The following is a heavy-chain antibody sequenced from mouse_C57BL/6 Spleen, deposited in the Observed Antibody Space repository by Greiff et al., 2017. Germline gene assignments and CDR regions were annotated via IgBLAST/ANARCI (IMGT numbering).Heavy chain of an antibody. J-gene: IGHJ2*01. V-gene: IGHV1-80*01. D-gene: IGHD3-3*01. CDR3: ARSPRGSYFDY. CDR2: IYPGDGDT. CDR1: GYAFSSYW. Sequence: QVQLKQSGAELVKPGASVKISCKASGYAFSSYWMNWVKQRPGKGLEWIGQIYPGDGDTNYNGKFKGKATLTADKSSSTAYMQLSSLTSEDSAVYFCARSPRGSYFDYWGQGTTLTVSS.